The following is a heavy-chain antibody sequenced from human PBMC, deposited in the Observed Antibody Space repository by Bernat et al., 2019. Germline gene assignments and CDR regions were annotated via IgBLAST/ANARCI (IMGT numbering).Heavy chain of an antibody. Sequence: QLQLQESGPRLVEPSQTLSLACTVTGASIAGGSYHWSWVRQYPGKGLEWIGFVSTSGSTSYNPSLKSRLSISLETSKNQFSVGLTSVTAADTAVYYCAKGDHLGELSHWGQGALVTVSS. CDR3: AKGDHLGELSH. V-gene: IGHV4-31*03. CDR2: VSTSGST. CDR1: GASIAGGSYH. D-gene: IGHD3-16*02. J-gene: IGHJ4*02.